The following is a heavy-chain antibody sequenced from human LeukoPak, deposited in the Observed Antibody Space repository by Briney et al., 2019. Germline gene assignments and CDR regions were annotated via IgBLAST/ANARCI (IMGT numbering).Heavy chain of an antibody. V-gene: IGHV4-59*08. J-gene: IGHJ4*02. D-gene: IGHD7-27*01. Sequence: PSGTLSLTCTVSGGSISSHYWSWIRQPPGRGLEWIGYISYSGSTNYNPSLKSRVTISVDTSKNQFSLKLSSVTAADTAVYYCARSHWGLPEFDYWGQGTLVTVSS. CDR1: GGSISSHY. CDR3: ARSHWGLPEFDY. CDR2: ISYSGST.